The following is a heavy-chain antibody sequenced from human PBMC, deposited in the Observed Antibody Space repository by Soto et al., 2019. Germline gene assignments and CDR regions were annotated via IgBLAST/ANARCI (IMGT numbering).Heavy chain of an antibody. CDR2: ISYDGSNK. CDR1: GFTFSSYA. D-gene: IGHD7-27*01. V-gene: IGHV3-30-3*01. J-gene: IGHJ6*02. CDR3: ARAPNPSYGMDV. Sequence: VGSLRLSCAASGFTFSSYAMHWVRQAPGKGLEWVAVISYDGSNKYYADSVKGRFTISRDNSKNTLYLQMNSLRAEDTAVYYCARAPNPSYGMDVWGQGTTVTVTS.